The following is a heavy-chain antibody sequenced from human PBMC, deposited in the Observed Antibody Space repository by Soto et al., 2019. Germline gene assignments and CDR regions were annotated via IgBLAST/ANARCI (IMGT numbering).Heavy chain of an antibody. CDR3: ARDHCTNGVCYSLPWFDP. V-gene: IGHV3-30-3*01. D-gene: IGHD2-8*01. J-gene: IGHJ5*02. CDR1: GFTFSSYA. CDR2: ISYDGSNK. Sequence: GGSLRLSCAASGFTFSSYAMHWVRQAPGKGLEWVAVISYDGSNKYYADSVKGRFTISRDNSKNTLYLQMNSLRAEDTAVYYCARDHCTNGVCYSLPWFDPWGQGTLVTVSS.